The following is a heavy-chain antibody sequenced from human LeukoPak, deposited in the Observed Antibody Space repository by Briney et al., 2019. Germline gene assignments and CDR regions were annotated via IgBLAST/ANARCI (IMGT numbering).Heavy chain of an antibody. V-gene: IGHV3-7*01. D-gene: IGHD6-13*01. J-gene: IGHJ4*02. CDR1: GFTFSIYW. CDR3: ARDLGYSSSWSQPFDY. Sequence: PGGSLRLSCAASGFTFSIYWVSWVRQAPGKGLEWVANIKQDGSEKYYVDSVKGRFTISRDNAKNSLYLQMNSLRAEDTAVYYCARDLGYSSSWSQPFDYWGQGTLVTVSS. CDR2: IKQDGSEK.